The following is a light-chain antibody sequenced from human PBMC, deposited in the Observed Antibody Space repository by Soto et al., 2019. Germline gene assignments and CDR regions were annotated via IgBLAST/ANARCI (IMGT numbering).Light chain of an antibody. CDR3: QQYNSYWT. CDR1: QSVSSN. J-gene: IGKJ1*01. Sequence: EIVLTQSPATLSLSPGERVTLSCRASQSVSSNLAWYQQKPGQAPRLLIYGASTRATGIPARFSGSGSGTEFTLTISSLQPDDFATYYCQQYNSYWTFGQGTKVDIK. V-gene: IGKV3-15*01. CDR2: GAS.